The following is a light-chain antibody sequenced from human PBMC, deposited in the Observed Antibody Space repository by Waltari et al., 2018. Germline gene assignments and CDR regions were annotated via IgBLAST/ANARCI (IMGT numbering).Light chain of an antibody. CDR3: QQGYSTPRMYT. Sequence: IQMTQAPSPLSASVGDRVTITCRASQSISIYLNWYQQKPGKAPKLLIYAASSLQSGVPSRFSGSGSGTDFTLTISSLQPEDFATYYCQQGYSTPRMYTFGQGTNLEIK. V-gene: IGKV1-39*01. J-gene: IGKJ2*01. CDR2: AAS. CDR1: QSISIY.